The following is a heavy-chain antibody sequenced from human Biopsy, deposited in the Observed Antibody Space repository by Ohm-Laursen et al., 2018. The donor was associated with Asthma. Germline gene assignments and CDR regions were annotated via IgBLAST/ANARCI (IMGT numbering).Heavy chain of an antibody. Sequence: SLRLSCSASGFAVSRDHTFGVRQAPGKGLEWVSVIYSGGTSHTADSVRGRFTISRDFSKNTLHLQMHSLRVEDTAVYYCARGDSSGWSHYYFDYWGQGTLVTVSS. V-gene: IGHV3-53*01. CDR2: IYSGGTS. D-gene: IGHD6-19*01. CDR1: GFAVSRDH. CDR3: ARGDSSGWSHYYFDY. J-gene: IGHJ4*02.